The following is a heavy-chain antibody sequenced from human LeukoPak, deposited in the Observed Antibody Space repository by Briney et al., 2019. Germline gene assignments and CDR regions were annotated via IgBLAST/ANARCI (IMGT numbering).Heavy chain of an antibody. V-gene: IGHV1-2*02. Sequence: SVKVSCKASGYTFTGYYMHWVRQAPGQGLEWMGWINPNSGGTNYAQKFQSRVTMTRDTSISTAYMELSRLRSDDTAVYYCARGPPRIAAAGTYPDYWGQGTLVTVSS. CDR1: GYTFTGYY. D-gene: IGHD6-13*01. CDR2: INPNSGGT. CDR3: ARGPPRIAAAGTYPDY. J-gene: IGHJ4*02.